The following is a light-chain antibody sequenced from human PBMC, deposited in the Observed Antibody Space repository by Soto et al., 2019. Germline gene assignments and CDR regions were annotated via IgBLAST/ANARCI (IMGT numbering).Light chain of an antibody. CDR3: CSYAGGGTVV. V-gene: IGLV2-23*02. CDR1: SSDVGGHNL. CDR2: DVS. Sequence: QSALTQPASVSGSPGQSITISCTGTSSDVGGHNLVSWYQQHPGRGPRLMISDVSRRPSGVSNRFSGSKSGNTASLTISGLQAEDEADYYCCSYAGGGTVVFGGGTKLTVL. J-gene: IGLJ2*01.